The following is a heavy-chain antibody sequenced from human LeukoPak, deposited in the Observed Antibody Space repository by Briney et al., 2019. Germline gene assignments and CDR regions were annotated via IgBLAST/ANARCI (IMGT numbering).Heavy chain of an antibody. CDR1: GYTFTSYG. J-gene: IGHJ4*02. D-gene: IGHD3-9*01. Sequence: ASVTVSCEASGYTFTSYGISWVRQAPGQGLEWMGWISAYNGNTNYAQKLQGRVTMTTDASTSTAYMELRSLRSDDTAVYYCARDHLLRYFEATAFDYWGQGTLVTVSS. V-gene: IGHV1-18*01. CDR2: ISAYNGNT. CDR3: ARDHLLRYFEATAFDY.